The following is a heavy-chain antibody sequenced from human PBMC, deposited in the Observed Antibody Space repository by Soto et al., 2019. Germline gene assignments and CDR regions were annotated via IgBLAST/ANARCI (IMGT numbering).Heavy chain of an antibody. V-gene: IGHV3-23*01. CDR2: ISGNGGDT. D-gene: IGHD3-16*01. Sequence: EVQLLESGGGLVQPGGSLRLSCAASGFTFSSYVMSWVRQAPGKGLEWVSAISGNGGDTYYADSVKGQFIISRDNSKNTLYLQMNSLRGEETAVYYCTKGGYFDYWGQGTLVTVSS. CDR3: TKGGYFDY. J-gene: IGHJ4*02. CDR1: GFTFSSYV.